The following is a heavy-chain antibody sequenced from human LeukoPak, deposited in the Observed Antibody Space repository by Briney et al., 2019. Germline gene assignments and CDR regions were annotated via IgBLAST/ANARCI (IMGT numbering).Heavy chain of an antibody. J-gene: IGHJ6*02. D-gene: IGHD5-12*01. CDR3: ARSGLDSRYYFGMDV. CDR1: GGSISSYY. Sequence: KPSETLSLTCTVSGGSISSYYWSWIRQPPGGGLEWIGYIYYSGSTNYNPSLKRRVTISLDTSKSQFSLKLRSVTAADTAVYYCARSGLDSRYYFGMDVWGQGTTVTVS. V-gene: IGHV4-59*01. CDR2: IYYSGST.